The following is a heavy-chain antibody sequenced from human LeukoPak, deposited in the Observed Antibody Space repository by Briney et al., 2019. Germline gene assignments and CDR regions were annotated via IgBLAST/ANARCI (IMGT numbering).Heavy chain of an antibody. V-gene: IGHV4-61*02. CDR2: IYTSGST. Sequence: SQTLSLTCTVSGGSISSGSYYWSWIRQPAGKGLEWIGRIYTSGSTNYNPSLKSRVTISVDTSKNQFSLKLSSVTAADTAVYYCARGPYGTILEWLFTFDIWGQGTMVTVSS. J-gene: IGHJ3*02. CDR3: ARGPYGTILEWLFTFDI. D-gene: IGHD3-3*01. CDR1: GGSISSGSYY.